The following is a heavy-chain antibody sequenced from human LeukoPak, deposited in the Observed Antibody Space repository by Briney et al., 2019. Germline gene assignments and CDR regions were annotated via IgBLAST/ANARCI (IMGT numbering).Heavy chain of an antibody. CDR3: ARHREDYNWNYFHDYYKDV. CDR2: INQDGSEI. CDR1: GFTFSSYG. D-gene: IGHD1-20*01. J-gene: IGHJ6*03. Sequence: GGSLRLSCAASGFTFSSYGMHWVRQAPGKGLEWVANINQDGSEIYSVDSVKGRFTISRDNGKNSLYLQMDSLRAEDTAVYYCARHREDYNWNYFHDYYKDVWGKGTTVTVSS. V-gene: IGHV3-7*01.